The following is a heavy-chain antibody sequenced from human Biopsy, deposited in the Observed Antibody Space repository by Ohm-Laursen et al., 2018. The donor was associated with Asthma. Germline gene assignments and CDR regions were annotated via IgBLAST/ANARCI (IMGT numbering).Heavy chain of an antibody. Sequence: SLRLSCAASGFTFGGYAMSWVRQAPGKGLEWVAVISFDGSNEDYADSVKGRFTISRDNSKNTLFLEMNSLRPEDTAVYYCAKELFPGWELRRGPDSWGQGTLVTVSS. CDR3: AKELFPGWELRRGPDS. D-gene: IGHD1-26*01. V-gene: IGHV3-30*18. CDR1: GFTFGGYA. CDR2: ISFDGSNE. J-gene: IGHJ4*02.